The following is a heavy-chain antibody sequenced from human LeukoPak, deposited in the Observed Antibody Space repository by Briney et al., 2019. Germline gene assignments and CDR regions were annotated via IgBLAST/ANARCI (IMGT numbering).Heavy chain of an antibody. J-gene: IGHJ4*02. CDR3: ARAPRGSYRCYFDY. CDR1: GGSISNYY. CDR2: IYYSGST. D-gene: IGHD1-26*01. Sequence: PSETLSLTCTVSGGSISNYYWSWIRQPPGKGLQWIGYIYYSGSTNYNPSLKSRVTISVDTSKNQFSLNLTSVTAADTAVYYCARAPRGSYRCYFDYWGQGTLVTVSS. V-gene: IGHV4-59*01.